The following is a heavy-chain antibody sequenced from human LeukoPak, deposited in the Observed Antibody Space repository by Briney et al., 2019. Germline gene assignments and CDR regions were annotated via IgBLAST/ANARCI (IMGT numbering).Heavy chain of an antibody. J-gene: IGHJ4*02. Sequence: SETLSLTCTVSGGSINSYYWNWIRQPPGKGLEWIGYIYYSGSTNYNPSLRSRVTISLDTSKKQFSLKLSSVAAADTTIYYCAREGGTVPDYWGQGTLVTVSS. CDR1: GGSINSYY. V-gene: IGHV4-59*12. D-gene: IGHD4-17*01. CDR3: AREGGTVPDY. CDR2: IYYSGST.